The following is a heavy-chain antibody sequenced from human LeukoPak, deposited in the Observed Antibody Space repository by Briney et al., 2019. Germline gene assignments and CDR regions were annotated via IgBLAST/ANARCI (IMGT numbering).Heavy chain of an antibody. CDR2: ISGSGGST. V-gene: IGHV3-23*01. Sequence: PGGSLRLSCAASGFTFSSYAMSWGPQAPGKGLEWVSAISGSGGSTYYADSVKGRFSISRDNSKNTLYLQMNSVRAEATAVYYCAKDPYDTPYYFDYWGQGTLVTVSS. D-gene: IGHD3-9*01. CDR1: GFTFSSYA. J-gene: IGHJ4*02. CDR3: AKDPYDTPYYFDY.